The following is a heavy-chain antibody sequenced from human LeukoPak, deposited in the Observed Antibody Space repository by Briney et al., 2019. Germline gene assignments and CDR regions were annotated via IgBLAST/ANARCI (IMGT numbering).Heavy chain of an antibody. V-gene: IGHV1-2*02. CDR2: INPNSGGT. CDR3: ASYDNSSGYLRFNY. J-gene: IGHJ4*02. D-gene: IGHD3-22*01. CDR1: GYTFTGYY. Sequence: ASVNVSCKASGYTFTGYYMHWVRQAPRQGLEWVGWINPNSGGTNYAPNFQGRVNMTRDTAISTAHMELGRLRSCDPAVYYWASYDNSSGYLRFNYWGQGTLATVSS.